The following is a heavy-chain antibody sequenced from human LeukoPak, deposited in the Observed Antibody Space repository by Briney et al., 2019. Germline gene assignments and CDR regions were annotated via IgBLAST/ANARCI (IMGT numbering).Heavy chain of an antibody. CDR3: AIQIRGFDY. D-gene: IGHD3-3*01. Sequence: SETLPLTCSVSGGSSGSYYWSWIRQPPGKGLEWIGYIYNSGSTNYNPSLKSRVTISVDTSKNQFSLKLNSVTAADTAVYYCAIQIRGFDYWGQGALVTVSS. CDR1: GGSSGSYY. CDR2: IYNSGST. J-gene: IGHJ4*02. V-gene: IGHV4-59*08.